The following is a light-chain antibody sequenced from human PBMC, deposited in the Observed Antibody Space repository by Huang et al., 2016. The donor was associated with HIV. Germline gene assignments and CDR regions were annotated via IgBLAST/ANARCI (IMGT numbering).Light chain of an antibody. V-gene: IGKV3-20*01. CDR2: NAF. CDR1: QTVSSSN. CDR3: QQYCTSPRT. J-gene: IGKJ1*01. Sequence: EIVLTQSPGTLSLSPGERATLSCRASQTVSSSNLAWFQQKAGQAPRLLIYNAFRRATGIPERFSGSGSGTDFTLTISRLEPEDFAVYYCQQYCTSPRTFGQGTKLDIK.